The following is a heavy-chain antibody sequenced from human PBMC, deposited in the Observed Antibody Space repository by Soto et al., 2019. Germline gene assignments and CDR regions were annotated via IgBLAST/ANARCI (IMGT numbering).Heavy chain of an antibody. CDR2: INAGNGKT. J-gene: IGHJ6*03. D-gene: IGHD6-6*01. Sequence: ASVKVSCKASGYTFTSYAMHWVRQAPGQRLEWMGWINAGNGKTKYSQKFQGRVTITRDTSASTAYKELSSLRPEYMAVYYCARRARPDFYYMDVWGKGTTVTVSS. CDR3: ARRARPDFYYMDV. V-gene: IGHV1-3*01. CDR1: GYTFTSYA.